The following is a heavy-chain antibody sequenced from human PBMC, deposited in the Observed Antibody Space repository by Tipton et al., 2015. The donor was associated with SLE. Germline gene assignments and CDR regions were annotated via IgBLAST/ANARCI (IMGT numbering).Heavy chain of an antibody. D-gene: IGHD1-1*01. V-gene: IGHV4-59*11. CDR3: ARDQWKDDAFDI. J-gene: IGHJ3*02. CDR2: IFYSGGT. Sequence: TLSLTCTVSGASIGSHHWTWIRQPPGKGLEWSGYIFYSGGTNDSHFLHSRNTISVETSKNQLSLNVISMTAADTAVYYCARDQWKDDAFDIWGQGTMVTVSS. CDR1: GASIGSHH.